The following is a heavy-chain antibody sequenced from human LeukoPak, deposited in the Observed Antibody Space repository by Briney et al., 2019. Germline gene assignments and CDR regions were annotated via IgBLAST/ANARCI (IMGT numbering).Heavy chain of an antibody. CDR1: GFTFSSYG. D-gene: IGHD1-7*01. CDR2: ISGTGGTT. J-gene: IGHJ4*02. Sequence: GGCLRHSSVPPGFTFSSYGMCWVRQAPGEGLEWVSAISGTGGTTYYADSVKGRFTISRDNSKNTLYLQMNSLRAEDTAVYYCARTLRTRWNWNYFVVGYFDYWGQGTLVTVSS. V-gene: IGHV3-23*01. CDR3: ARTLRTRWNWNYFVVGYFDY.